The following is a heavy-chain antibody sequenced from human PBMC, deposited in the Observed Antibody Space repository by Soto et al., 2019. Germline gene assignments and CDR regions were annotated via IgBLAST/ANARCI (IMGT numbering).Heavy chain of an antibody. CDR1: GGSISSYY. CDR3: ARLHHYGDFDY. Sequence: SETLSLTCTVSGGSISSYYWSWIRQPPGKGLEWIGYIYYSGSTNYNPSLKSRVTISVDTSKNQFSLKLSSVTAADTAVYYCARLHHYGDFDYWGQGTLVTVSS. D-gene: IGHD4-17*01. J-gene: IGHJ4*02. CDR2: IYYSGST. V-gene: IGHV4-59*01.